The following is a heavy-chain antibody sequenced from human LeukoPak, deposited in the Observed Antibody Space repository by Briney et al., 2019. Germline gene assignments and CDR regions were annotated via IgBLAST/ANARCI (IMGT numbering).Heavy chain of an antibody. CDR1: GFTVSNNY. CDR3: ARLTSGNGLDV. D-gene: IGHD3-3*01. V-gene: IGHV3-66*04. J-gene: IGHJ6*02. CDR2: IYSGNRT. Sequence: GGSLRLSCAASGFTVSNNYMTWVRQAPGKGLEWVSVIYSGNRTKYADSVKGRFIISRDNSKNTLLFQMNSLRAEDTAVYYCARLTSGNGLDVWGQGTTVTVS.